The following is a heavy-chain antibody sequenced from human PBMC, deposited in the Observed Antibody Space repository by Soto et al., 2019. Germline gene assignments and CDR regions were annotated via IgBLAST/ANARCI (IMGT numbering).Heavy chain of an antibody. J-gene: IGHJ3*02. D-gene: IGHD3-9*01. V-gene: IGHV4-59*01. CDR2: IYYRGST. CDR3: ARALILTGYYIHDAFDI. CDR1: GGSISSYY. Sequence: QVQLQESGPGLVKPSETLSLTCTVSGGSISSYYWSWIRQPPGKGLEWMGYIYYRGSTNYNPSLSSRVTTSVDTSKTQFSLKLSSVTAADTAVYYCARALILTGYYIHDAFDIWGQGTMVTVSS.